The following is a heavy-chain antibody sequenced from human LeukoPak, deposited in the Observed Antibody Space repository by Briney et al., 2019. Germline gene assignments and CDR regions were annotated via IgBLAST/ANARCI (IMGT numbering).Heavy chain of an antibody. D-gene: IGHD5-12*01. V-gene: IGHV4-61*02. CDR1: GGSISSGSYY. CDR2: IYTSGST. CDR3: ARDRGGYQSFDY. J-gene: IGHJ4*02. Sequence: SQTLSLTCTVSGGSISSGSYYWSWIRQPAGKGLEWIGRIYTSGSTNYNPSLKTRVTTSADPSKNQFSLKLSSVTAADTAVYYCARDRGGYQSFDYWGQGTLVTVSS.